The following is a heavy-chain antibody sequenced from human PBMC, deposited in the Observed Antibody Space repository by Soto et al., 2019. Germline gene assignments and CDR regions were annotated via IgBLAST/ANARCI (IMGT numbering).Heavy chain of an antibody. CDR1: GFTFTSSA. CDR2: IVVGSGNT. D-gene: IGHD1-7*01. V-gene: IGHV1-58*01. J-gene: IGHJ4*02. CDR3: AAGISITGTLDY. Sequence: GASVKVSCKASGFTFTSSAVQCVRQARGQRLEWIGWIVVGSGNTNYAQKFQERVTITRDMSTSTAYMELSSLRSEDTAVYYCAAGISITGTLDYWGQGTLVTVSS.